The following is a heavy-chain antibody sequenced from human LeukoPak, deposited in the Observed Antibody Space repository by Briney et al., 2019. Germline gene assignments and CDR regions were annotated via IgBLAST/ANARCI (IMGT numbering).Heavy chain of an antibody. CDR1: GFTFSDYY. CDR3: ARRGALGYSSSWYIVDY. V-gene: IGHV3-11*01. D-gene: IGHD6-13*01. Sequence: GRSLRLSCAASGFTFSDYYMSWIRQAPGKGLEWVSYISSSGSTIYYADSVKGRFTISRDNAKNSLYLQMNSLRAEDTAVYYCARRGALGYSSSWYIVDYWGQGTLVTVSS. J-gene: IGHJ4*02. CDR2: ISSSGSTI.